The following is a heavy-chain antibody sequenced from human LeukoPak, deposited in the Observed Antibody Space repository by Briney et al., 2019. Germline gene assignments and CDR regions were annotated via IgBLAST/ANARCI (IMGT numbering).Heavy chain of an antibody. CDR1: GFTFSGYS. Sequence: GGSLRLSCAASGFTFSGYSMNWVRQAPGEGLEWVSSISSTSTYIYYADSVRGRFTISRDNAKNSLYLQTNSLRAEDTAVYYCARDRPFIVNVPGTQADYWGQGTLVTVSS. J-gene: IGHJ4*02. D-gene: IGHD1/OR15-1a*01. V-gene: IGHV3-21*01. CDR3: ARDRPFIVNVPGTQADY. CDR2: ISSTSTYI.